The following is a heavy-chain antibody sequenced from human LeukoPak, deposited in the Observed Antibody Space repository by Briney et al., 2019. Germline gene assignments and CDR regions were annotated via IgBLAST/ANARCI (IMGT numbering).Heavy chain of an antibody. J-gene: IGHJ4*02. CDR1: GGSISSSSYY. Sequence: SETLSLTCTVSGGSISSSSYYWGWIRQPPGKGLEWIESIYYSGSTYYNPSLKSRVTISVDTSKNQFSLKLSSVTAADTAVYWGIVVVPAASRWYYFDYWGQGTLVTVSS. D-gene: IGHD2-2*01. CDR3: IVVVPAASRWYYFDY. CDR2: IYYSGST. V-gene: IGHV4-39*01.